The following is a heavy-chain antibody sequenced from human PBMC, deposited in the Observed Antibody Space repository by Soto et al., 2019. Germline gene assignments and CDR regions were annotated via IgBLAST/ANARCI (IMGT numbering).Heavy chain of an antibody. CDR3: ARESYRGFNWFDP. Sequence: QVQLVESGGGVVQPGRSLRLSCAASGFTFSSYAMHWVRQAPGKGLEWVAVISYDGSNKYYADSVKGRFTISRDNSKNTLDLQMNSLRAEDTAVYYCARESYRGFNWFDPWGQGTLVTVSS. D-gene: IGHD3-16*02. J-gene: IGHJ5*02. CDR1: GFTFSSYA. V-gene: IGHV3-30-3*01. CDR2: ISYDGSNK.